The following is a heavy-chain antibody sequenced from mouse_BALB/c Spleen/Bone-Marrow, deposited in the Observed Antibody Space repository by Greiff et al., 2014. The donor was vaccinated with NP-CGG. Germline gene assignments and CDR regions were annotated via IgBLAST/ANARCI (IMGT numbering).Heavy chain of an antibody. Sequence: EVQLQESGAELVKPGASVKLSCTASGFNIKDTYMHWVKQRPEQGLEWIGRIDPANGNTKYDPKFQGKATITADTSSNTAYLQLNSLTSEDTAVYYCAPYYYGSSQFAYWGQGTLVTVSA. CDR2: IDPANGNT. D-gene: IGHD1-1*01. V-gene: IGHV14-3*02. CDR1: GFNIKDTY. CDR3: APYYYGSSQFAY. J-gene: IGHJ3*01.